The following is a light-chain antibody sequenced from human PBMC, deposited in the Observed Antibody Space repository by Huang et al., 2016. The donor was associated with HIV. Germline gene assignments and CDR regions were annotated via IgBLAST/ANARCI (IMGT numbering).Light chain of an antibody. CDR3: QQYGYSPLFT. CDR2: GAS. Sequence: EALLTQSPDTLSFSPGEKATLSCRASQIISSAFVAWYQQKPGQAPRLRIYGASNMATGSPDRFIGSGSGTDFTLIISRLEPEDFAVYYCQQYGYSPLFTFGPGTKVDIK. CDR1: QIISSAF. V-gene: IGKV3-20*01. J-gene: IGKJ3*01.